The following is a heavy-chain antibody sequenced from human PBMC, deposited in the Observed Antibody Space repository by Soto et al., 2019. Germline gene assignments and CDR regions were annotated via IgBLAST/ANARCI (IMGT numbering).Heavy chain of an antibody. V-gene: IGHV4-39*01. CDR1: GGSISSSDYY. CDR2: IYYSGST. J-gene: IGHJ4*02. Sequence: SETLSLTCTVSGGSISSSDYYWGWIRQPPGKGLEWIGSIYYSGSTYYSPSLKSRVTISVDTSKNQFSLKLGSVTAADTAVYYCARRGGGSYLDFDYWGQGXLVTVYS. D-gene: IGHD1-26*01. CDR3: ARRGGGSYLDFDY.